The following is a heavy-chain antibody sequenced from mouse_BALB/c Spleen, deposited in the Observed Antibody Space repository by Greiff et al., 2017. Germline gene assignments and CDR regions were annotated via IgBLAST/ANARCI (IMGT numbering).Heavy chain of an antibody. J-gene: IGHJ3*01. CDR2: ISDGGSYT. CDR3: ARSPHYYGSSWFAY. CDR1: GFTFSDYY. V-gene: IGHV5-4*02. D-gene: IGHD1-1*01. Sequence: EVKLVESGGGLVKPGGSLKLSCAASGFTFSDYYMYWVRQTPEKRLEWVATISDGGSYTYYPDSVKGRFTISRDNAKNNLYLQMSSLKSEDTAMYYCARSPHYYGSSWFAYWGQGTLVTVSA.